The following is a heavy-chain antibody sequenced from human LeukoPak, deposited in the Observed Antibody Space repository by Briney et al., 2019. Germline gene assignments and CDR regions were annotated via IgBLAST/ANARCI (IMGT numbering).Heavy chain of an antibody. V-gene: IGHV3-11*05. CDR2: ISSSSSYT. Sequence: PGGSLRLSCAASGFTFSDYYMSWICQAPGKGLEWVSYISSSSSYTNYADSVKGRFTISRDNAKNSLYLQMNTLRAEDAAVYYCARVWVGDLFDYWGQGTLVTVSS. J-gene: IGHJ4*02. CDR3: ARVWVGDLFDY. D-gene: IGHD3-10*01. CDR1: GFTFSDYY.